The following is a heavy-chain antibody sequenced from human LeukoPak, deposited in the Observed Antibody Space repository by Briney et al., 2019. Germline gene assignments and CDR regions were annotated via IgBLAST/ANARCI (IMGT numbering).Heavy chain of an antibody. CDR2: IYHSGST. D-gene: IGHD6-13*01. V-gene: IGHV4-38-2*02. CDR3: ARDPPSIAAAGTGLGWFDP. Sequence: PSETLSLTCTLSGYSISSGYYWGWIRQPPGKGLEWIGSIYHSGSTYYNPSLKSRVTISVDTSKNQFSLKLSSVTAADTAVYYCARDPPSIAAAGTGLGWFDPWGQGTLVTVSS. CDR1: GYSISSGYY. J-gene: IGHJ5*02.